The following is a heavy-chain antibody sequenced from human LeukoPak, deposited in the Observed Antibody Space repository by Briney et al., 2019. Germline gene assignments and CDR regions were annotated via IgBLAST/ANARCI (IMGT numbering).Heavy chain of an antibody. CDR3: AREGIVATNLFDY. D-gene: IGHD5-12*01. CDR2: IYHSGST. V-gene: IGHV4-38-2*02. J-gene: IGHJ4*02. CDR1: GYSISSGYY. Sequence: SETLSLTCAVSGYSISSGYYWGWIRQPPGKGLEWIGSIYHSGSTYYNPSLKSRVTISVDTSKNQFSLKLSSVTAADTAVYYCAREGIVATNLFDYWGQGTLVTVSS.